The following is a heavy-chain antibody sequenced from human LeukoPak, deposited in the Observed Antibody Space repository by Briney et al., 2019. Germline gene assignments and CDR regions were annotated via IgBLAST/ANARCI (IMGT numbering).Heavy chain of an antibody. D-gene: IGHD2-21*01. V-gene: IGHV3-30*02. CDR2: IRYDGSNK. CDR1: GFTFSNYG. J-gene: IGHJ4*02. CDR3: ARVNSRYFDY. Sequence: HPGGSLRLSCAASGFTFSNYGMHWVRQAPGKGLEWVAFIRYDGSNKYYADSVKGRFTISRDNSKNTLYLQMNSLRAEDTAIYYCARVNSRYFDYWGQGTLVTVSS.